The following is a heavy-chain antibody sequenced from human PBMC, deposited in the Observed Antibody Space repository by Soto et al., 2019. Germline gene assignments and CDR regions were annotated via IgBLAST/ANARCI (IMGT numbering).Heavy chain of an antibody. J-gene: IGHJ6*03. CDR3: ASSTVTDYYYYDYRYV. D-gene: IGHD4-17*01. Sequence: QVQLVQSGAEVKKPGSSVKVSCKASGGTFSSYTISWVRQAPGQGLEWMGRIIPILGIANYAQKFQGRVTITADKSTSTAYMVLSSLRSEDTAVYYCASSTVTDYYYYDYRYVWGKGTTVTVSS. V-gene: IGHV1-69*02. CDR2: IIPILGIA. CDR1: GGTFSSYT.